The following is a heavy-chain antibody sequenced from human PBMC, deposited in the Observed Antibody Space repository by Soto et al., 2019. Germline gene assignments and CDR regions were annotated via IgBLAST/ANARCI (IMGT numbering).Heavy chain of an antibody. V-gene: IGHV4-34*01. J-gene: IGHJ4*02. D-gene: IGHD3-10*01. CDR2: TNHSGST. CDR1: GGSFSGYY. Sequence: SETLSLTCAVYGGSFSGYYWSWIRQPPGKGLEWIGETNHSGSTNYNPSLKSRVTISVDTSKNQFSLKLSSVTAADTAVYYCARERPLRRYYYGSGSYSYYFDDWGQGTLVTVSS. CDR3: ARERPLRRYYYGSGSYSYYFDD.